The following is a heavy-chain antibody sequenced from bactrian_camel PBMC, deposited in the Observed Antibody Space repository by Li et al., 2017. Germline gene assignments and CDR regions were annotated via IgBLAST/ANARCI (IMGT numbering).Heavy chain of an antibody. CDR2: ILSDGRSK. CDR3: CRGALRCLS. D-gene: IGHD3*01. CDR1: GFTFENSV. J-gene: IGHJ6*01. Sequence: VQLVESGGGLVQPGGSLRLSCAASGFTFENSVMSWVRQAPGKGLEWVSAILSDGRSKFYADNVRGRFTISRDNANNTVYLQMNSLKSEDTALYYCCRGALRCLSRGQGTQVTVS. V-gene: IGHV3S32*01.